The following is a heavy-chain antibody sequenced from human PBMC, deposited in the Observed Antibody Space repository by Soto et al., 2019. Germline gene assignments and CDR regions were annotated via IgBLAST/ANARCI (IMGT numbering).Heavy chain of an antibody. V-gene: IGHV3-48*03. CDR1: GFTFDNYE. D-gene: IGHD1-1*01. J-gene: IGHJ4*02. Sequence: GGSLRLSCAASGFTFDNYEMTRVRQAPGKGLEWLSYISSSGSMMYYAGSVKGRFTISRDNTKNSLYLQMNSLRAEDTAVYYCAKEGTAINNLDYWGQGTLVTVSS. CDR2: ISSSGSMM. CDR3: AKEGTAINNLDY.